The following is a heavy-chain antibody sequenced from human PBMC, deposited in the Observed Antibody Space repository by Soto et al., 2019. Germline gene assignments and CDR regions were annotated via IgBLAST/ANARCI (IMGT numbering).Heavy chain of an antibody. J-gene: IGHJ4*02. CDR1: GGSFSGYY. V-gene: IGHV4-34*01. CDR3: ARGVPQRIGQLVRTTFDY. D-gene: IGHD6-6*01. CDR2: INHSGST. Sequence: QVQLQQWGAGLLKPSETLSLTCAVYGGSFSGYYWSWIRQPPGKGLEWIGEINHSGSTNYNPSLKSRVTISVDTSKNQFSLKLSSVTAADTAVYYCARGVPQRIGQLVRTTFDYWGQGTLVTVSS.